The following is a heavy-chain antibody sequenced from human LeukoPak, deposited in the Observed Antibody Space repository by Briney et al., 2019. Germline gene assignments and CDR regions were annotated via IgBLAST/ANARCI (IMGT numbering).Heavy chain of an antibody. V-gene: IGHV4-4*02. Sequence: PSETLSLTCAVSGGSISSSNWWSWVRQPPGKGLEWIGEIYHSGSTNYNPSLKSRVTISVDKSKNQFSLKLSSVTAADTAVYYCARFIGDILTGYDYFDYWGQGTLVTVSS. J-gene: IGHJ4*02. CDR3: ARFIGDILTGYDYFDY. CDR2: IYHSGST. CDR1: GGSISSSNW. D-gene: IGHD3-9*01.